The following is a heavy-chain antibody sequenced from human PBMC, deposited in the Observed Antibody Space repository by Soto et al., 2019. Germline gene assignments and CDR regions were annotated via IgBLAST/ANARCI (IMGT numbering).Heavy chain of an antibody. CDR2: IHPSGQPI. D-gene: IGHD1-26*01. CDR1: GFTFSSSE. CDR3: AKRASR. Sequence: GGSLRLSCAVSGFTFSSSEMYWVRQAPGKGLEWISYIHPSGQPIFYADSVKGRFTISRDNANNSLFLQMNSLRAEDTAVYYCAKRASRWGQGTMVTVSS. J-gene: IGHJ3*01. V-gene: IGHV3-48*03.